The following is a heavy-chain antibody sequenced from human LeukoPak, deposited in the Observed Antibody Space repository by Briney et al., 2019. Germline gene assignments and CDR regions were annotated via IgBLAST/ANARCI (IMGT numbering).Heavy chain of an antibody. D-gene: IGHD1-26*01. CDR1: GFTFSSYW. V-gene: IGHV3-7*01. J-gene: IGHJ4*02. CDR2: IKQDGSEK. Sequence: PGGSLRLSCAASGFTFSSYWMSWVRQAPGKGLEWVANIKQDGSEKYYVDSVKGRFTISRDNAKNSLYLQMNSLRAEDTAVYYCASAWELLFTPGYFDYWGQGTLVTVSS. CDR3: ASAWELLFTPGYFDY.